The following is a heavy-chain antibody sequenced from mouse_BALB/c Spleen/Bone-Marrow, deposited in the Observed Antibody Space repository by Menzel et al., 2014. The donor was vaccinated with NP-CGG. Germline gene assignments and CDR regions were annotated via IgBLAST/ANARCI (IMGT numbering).Heavy chain of an antibody. CDR3: ARQILHGFAY. J-gene: IGHJ3*01. CDR2: ISSGGGST. D-gene: IGHD1-1*01. Sequence: EVMLVESGGGLVKPGGSLKLSCAASGFAFSSYDMSWVRQTPEKRLEWVAYISSGGGSTYYSDTVKGRFTISRDNAKNTLYLQMSSLKPEDTAMYYCARQILHGFAYWGQGTLVTVSA. V-gene: IGHV5-12-1*01. CDR1: GFAFSSYD.